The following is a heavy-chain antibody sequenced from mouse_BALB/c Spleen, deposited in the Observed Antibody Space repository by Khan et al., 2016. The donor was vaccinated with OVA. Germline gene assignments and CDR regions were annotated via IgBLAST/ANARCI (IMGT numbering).Heavy chain of an antibody. CDR1: GYTFTNYG. CDR3: ASGEYWCFDF. J-gene: IGHJ1*03. Sequence: QIQLVQSGPELKKPGETVKISCKASGYTFTNYGMNWVKQAPGKGLKWMGWINTYTGEPTYADDFKGRFAFSLETSSSTAYLQLNNLKNEDSATYCCASGEYWCFDFWGTGTTVTVSS. CDR2: INTYTGEP. V-gene: IGHV9-3-1*01. D-gene: IGHD2-13*01.